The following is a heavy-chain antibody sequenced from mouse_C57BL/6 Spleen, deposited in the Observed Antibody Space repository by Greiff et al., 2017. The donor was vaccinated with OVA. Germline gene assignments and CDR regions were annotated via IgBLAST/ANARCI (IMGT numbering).Heavy chain of an antibody. CDR2: IDPSDSYT. CDR1: GYTFTSYW. CDR3: ASYSNYAMDY. V-gene: IGHV1-50*01. J-gene: IGHJ4*01. Sequence: VQLQQPGAELVKPGASVKLSCKASGYTFTSYWMQWVKQRPGQGLEWIGEIDPSDSYTNYNQKFKGKATLTVDTSSSTAYMQLSSLTSEDSAVYYCASYSNYAMDYWGLGTSVTVSS. D-gene: IGHD2-5*01.